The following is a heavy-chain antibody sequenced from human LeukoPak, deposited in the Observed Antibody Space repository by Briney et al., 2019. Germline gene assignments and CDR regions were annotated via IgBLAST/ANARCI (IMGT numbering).Heavy chain of an antibody. Sequence: KPSETLSLTCTVSGGSISSYYWSWIRQPPGKGLEWIGYIYYSGSTNYNPSLKSRVTISVDTSKNQFSLKLSSVTAADTAVYYCARDADSILRYFDWTLGVYFDYWGQGTLVTVSS. D-gene: IGHD3-9*01. CDR1: GGSISSYY. CDR2: IYYSGST. J-gene: IGHJ4*02. CDR3: ARDADSILRYFDWTLGVYFDY. V-gene: IGHV4-59*12.